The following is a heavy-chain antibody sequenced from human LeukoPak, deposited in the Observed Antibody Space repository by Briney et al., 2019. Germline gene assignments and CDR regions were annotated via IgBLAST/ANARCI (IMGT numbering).Heavy chain of an antibody. CDR1: GGSIRSYY. CDR3: STDSPTGFDH. J-gene: IGHJ4*02. CDR2: VYHTGST. D-gene: IGHD2/OR15-2a*01. V-gene: IGHV4-59*01. Sequence: TASETLSLTCPVSGGSIRSYYWSWTRHSPGKGLEWIGYVYHTGSTKYNPSRQSQVTISIDPSKNQFSLNLTSVTAADTAVYYCSTDSPTGFDHWGQGALVTVAS.